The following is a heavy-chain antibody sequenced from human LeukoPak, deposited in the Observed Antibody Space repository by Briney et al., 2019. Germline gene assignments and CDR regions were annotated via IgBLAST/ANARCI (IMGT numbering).Heavy chain of an antibody. CDR1: GFTFNDYA. V-gene: IGHV3-30*02. CDR2: IRDDGSDT. Sequence: PGGSLRLSCAASGFTFNDYAMCWVRQSPGRGLKWVALIRDDGSDTYHADSVKGRFTISRDNSKNTVFLRMNSLRGEDSAIYYCAKSDGHGTGYGFHIWGQGTMVTVSS. J-gene: IGHJ3*02. CDR3: AKSDGHGTGYGFHI. D-gene: IGHD6-19*01.